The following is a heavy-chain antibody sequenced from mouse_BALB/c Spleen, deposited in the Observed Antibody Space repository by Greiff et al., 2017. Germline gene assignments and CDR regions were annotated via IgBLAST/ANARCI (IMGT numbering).Heavy chain of an antibody. Sequence: VQLQQSGAELAKPGASVKMSCKASGYTFTSYWMHWVKQRPGQGLEWIGYINPSTGYTEYNQKFKDKATLTADKSSSTAYMQLSSLTSEDSAVYYCARDHDYDSGSAMDYWGQGTSVTVSS. CDR1: GYTFTSYW. CDR2: INPSTGYT. CDR3: ARDHDYDSGSAMDY. V-gene: IGHV1-7*01. J-gene: IGHJ4*01. D-gene: IGHD2-4*01.